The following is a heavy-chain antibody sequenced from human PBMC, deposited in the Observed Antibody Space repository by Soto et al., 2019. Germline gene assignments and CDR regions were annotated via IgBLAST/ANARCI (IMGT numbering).Heavy chain of an antibody. CDR2: ISSSSSTI. J-gene: IGHJ6*01. CDR3: ARMITMVRGVIIITDTREGYGMDV. Sequence: PGGSLRLSCASSVFTFSSYSMNCVRHSPGKWLEWVSYISSSSSTIYYADSVKGRFTISRDNAKNSLYLQMNSLRDEDTAVYYCARMITMVRGVIIITDTREGYGMDVWGQGTTVTVSS. CDR1: VFTFSSYS. V-gene: IGHV3-48*02. D-gene: IGHD3-10*01.